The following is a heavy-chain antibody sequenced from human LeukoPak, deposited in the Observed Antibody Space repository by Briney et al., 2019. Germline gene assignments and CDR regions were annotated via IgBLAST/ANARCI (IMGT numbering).Heavy chain of an antibody. CDR1: GYTFTSYY. CDR2: INSSGGST. Sequence: ALVKVSCKASGYTFTSYYMHWVRQAPGQGLEWMGIINSSGGSTSYAQKFQGRVTMTRDTSTSTVYMELSSLRSEDTAVYYCARGRSNFEFDYWGQGTLVTVSS. J-gene: IGHJ4*02. V-gene: IGHV1-46*01. CDR3: ARGRSNFEFDY. D-gene: IGHD4/OR15-4a*01.